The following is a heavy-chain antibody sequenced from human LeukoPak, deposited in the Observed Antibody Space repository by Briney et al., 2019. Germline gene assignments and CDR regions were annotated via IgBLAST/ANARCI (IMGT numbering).Heavy chain of an antibody. CDR2: IYYSGST. CDR3: ARRRNSYGSYDY. V-gene: IGHV4-59*01. D-gene: IGHD5-18*01. CDR1: GGSISSYY. Sequence: PSETLSLTCTVSGGSISSYYWSWIRQPPGKGLEWIGYIYYSGSTNYNPSLKSRVTISVDTSKNQFSLKLSSVTAADTAVYYCARRRNSYGSYDYWGQGTLVTVSS. J-gene: IGHJ4*02.